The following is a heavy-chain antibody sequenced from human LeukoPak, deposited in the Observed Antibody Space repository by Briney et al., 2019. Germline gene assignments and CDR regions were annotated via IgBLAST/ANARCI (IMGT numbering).Heavy chain of an antibody. D-gene: IGHD4-23*01. CDR3: AKDQYGGNYYGMDV. Sequence: GRSLRLSCAASGFTFDDYAMHWVRQAPGKGLEWVSGISWNSGSIGYADSVKGRFTISRDNAKNSLYLQMNSLRAEDTALYYCAKDQYGGNYYGMDVWGQGTTVTVSS. CDR1: GFTFDDYA. CDR2: ISWNSGSI. J-gene: IGHJ6*02. V-gene: IGHV3-9*01.